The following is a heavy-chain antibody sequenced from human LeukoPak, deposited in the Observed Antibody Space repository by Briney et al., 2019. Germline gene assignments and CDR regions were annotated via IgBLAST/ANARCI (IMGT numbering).Heavy chain of an antibody. J-gene: IGHJ4*02. D-gene: IGHD3-22*01. CDR2: INYRGSA. CDR3: AKTRGRGHVVPGTSGYINY. Sequence: PSETLSLTCAVSGGSISADNYCWDWIRQPPGKGLEWIGSINYRGSAYYNPSLESRVTISVDTSENQFSLRMTSVTAADTAVYYCAKTRGRGHVVPGTSGYINYWGQGILVSVSS. V-gene: IGHV4-39*01. CDR1: GGSISADNYC.